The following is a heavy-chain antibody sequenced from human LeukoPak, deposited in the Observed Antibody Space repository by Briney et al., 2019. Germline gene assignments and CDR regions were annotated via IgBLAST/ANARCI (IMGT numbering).Heavy chain of an antibody. V-gene: IGHV1-2*02. D-gene: IGHD6-19*01. CDR2: INPNTGAT. CDR1: VYTFTVHY. CDR3: ARDRVGSGWPRPWYFEF. J-gene: IGHJ4*02. Sequence: ASVTVSFKPSVYTFTVHYLHWVRQAPGQGVEWMGWINPNTGATIYAEKFQGRVTTTRDTSIDTAYMEMRSLRSDDTAVYYCARDRVGSGWPRPWYFEFWGQGTLITVSS.